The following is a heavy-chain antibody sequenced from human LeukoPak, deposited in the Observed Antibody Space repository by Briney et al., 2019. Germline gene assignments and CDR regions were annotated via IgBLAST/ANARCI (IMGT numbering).Heavy chain of an antibody. CDR3: ARAPHYSNYGPYYYGMDV. Sequence: GGSLRLSCAASGFTFSDYYMSWIRQAPGKGLEWVSYISSSSSYTNYADSVRGRFTISRDNAKNSLYLQMNSLRAEDTAVYYCARAPHYSNYGPYYYGMDVWGQGTTVTVSS. CDR2: ISSSSSYT. D-gene: IGHD4-11*01. J-gene: IGHJ6*02. V-gene: IGHV3-11*06. CDR1: GFTFSDYY.